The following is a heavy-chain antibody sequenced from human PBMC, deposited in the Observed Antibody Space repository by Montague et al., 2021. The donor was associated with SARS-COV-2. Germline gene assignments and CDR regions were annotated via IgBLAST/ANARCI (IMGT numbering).Heavy chain of an antibody. V-gene: IGHV4-4*07. CDR2: IYTSGST. CDR3: ARSYINSLTGGADY. J-gene: IGHJ4*02. Sequence: SETLSLTCSVSGGSISSYYWSWIRQPAGKGLEWIGRIYTSGSTNYNPSLKSRVTMSVDTSKNQFSLKLTSVTAADTAVYYCARSYINSLTGGADYWGRGILVTVSS. CDR1: GGSISSYY. D-gene: IGHD6-6*01.